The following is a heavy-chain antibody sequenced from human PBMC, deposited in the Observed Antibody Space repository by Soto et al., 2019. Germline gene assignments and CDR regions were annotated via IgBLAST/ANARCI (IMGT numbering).Heavy chain of an antibody. CDR3: ASHDSSGDLDY. D-gene: IGHD3-22*01. CDR1: GFTFSSYA. J-gene: IGHJ4*02. CDR2: ISYDGSNK. V-gene: IGHV3-30-3*01. Sequence: GGSLRLSCAASGFTFSSYAMHWVRQAPGKGLEWVAVISYDGSNKYYADSVKGRFTISRDNAKNTLYLQMNSLRAEDTAVYYCASHDSSGDLDYWGQGTLVTVSS.